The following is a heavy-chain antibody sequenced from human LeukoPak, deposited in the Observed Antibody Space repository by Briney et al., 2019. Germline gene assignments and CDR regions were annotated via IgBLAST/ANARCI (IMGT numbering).Heavy chain of an antibody. Sequence: PGGSLRLSCAASGFTFSSYSMNWVRQAPGKGLEWVSYISSSSSTIYYADSVKGRFTISRDNAKNSLYLQMNSLRAEDTAVYYCARALRRDCSSTSCYEVAFDIWGQGTMVTVSS. CDR1: GFTFSSYS. CDR3: ARALRRDCSSTSCYEVAFDI. CDR2: ISSSSSTI. V-gene: IGHV3-48*01. J-gene: IGHJ3*02. D-gene: IGHD2-2*01.